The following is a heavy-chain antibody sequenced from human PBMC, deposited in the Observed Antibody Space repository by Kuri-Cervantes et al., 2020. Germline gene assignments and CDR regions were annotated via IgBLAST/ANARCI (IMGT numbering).Heavy chain of an antibody. V-gene: IGHV3-72*01. J-gene: IGHJ4*02. CDR1: GFTFSDHY. CDR2: SRNKANSYTT. D-gene: IGHD2-15*01. CDR3: TRSGESSLPFDY. Sequence: GGSLRLSCAASGFTFSDHYMDWVRQTPGKGLEWAARSRNKANSYTTEYAPSVKGRFTVSRDDATNSLHLQMNSLKTEDTAVYYCTRSGESSLPFDYWGQGTLVTVSS.